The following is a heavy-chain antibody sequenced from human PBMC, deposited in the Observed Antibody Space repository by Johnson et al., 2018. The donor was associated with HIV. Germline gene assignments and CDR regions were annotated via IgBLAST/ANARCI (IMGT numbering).Heavy chain of an antibody. V-gene: IGHV3-20*04. CDR2: INWNGVRT. Sequence: VQLVESGGGVVQPGRSLRLSCAASGFTFSSYWMSWVRQAPGKGLEWVSGINWNGVRTGYLDSMKGRFTIYRDNAKNSLYLQMNSLRGEDTALYYCARDVKYYDSSGYYSDAFDIWGQGTLVTVSS. J-gene: IGHJ3*02. D-gene: IGHD3-22*01. CDR1: GFTFSSYW. CDR3: ARDVKYYDSSGYYSDAFDI.